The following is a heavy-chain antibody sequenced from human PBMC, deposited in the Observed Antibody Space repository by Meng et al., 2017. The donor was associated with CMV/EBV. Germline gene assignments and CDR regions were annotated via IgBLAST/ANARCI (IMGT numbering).Heavy chain of an antibody. Sequence: GGSLRLSCAASGFTFSSYWMSWVRQAPGKGLEWVSAISGSGGSTYYADSVKGRFTISRDNSKNTLYLQMNSLRAEDTAVYYCAKDKSHSVYYYYGMDVWGQGTTVTVSS. J-gene: IGHJ6*02. CDR3: AKDKSHSVYYYYGMDV. CDR2: ISGSGGST. CDR1: GFTFSSYW. V-gene: IGHV3-23*01. D-gene: IGHD3-10*01.